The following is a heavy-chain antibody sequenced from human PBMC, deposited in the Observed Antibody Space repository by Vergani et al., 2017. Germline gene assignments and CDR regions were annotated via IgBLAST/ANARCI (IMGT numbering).Heavy chain of an antibody. J-gene: IGHJ6*02. CDR1: GGSFSGYY. Sequence: QVQLQQWGAGLLKPSETLSLTCAVYGGSFSGYYWSWIRPPPGKGLEWIGEINHSGSTNYNPSLKSRVTISVDTSKNQFSLKLRSVTAADTAVYYCARDSRDGMDVWGQGTTVTVSS. CDR2: INHSGST. V-gene: IGHV4-34*01. CDR3: ARDSRDGMDV.